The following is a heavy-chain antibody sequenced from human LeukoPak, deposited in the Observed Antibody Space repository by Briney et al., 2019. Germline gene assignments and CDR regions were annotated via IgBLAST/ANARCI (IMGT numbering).Heavy chain of an antibody. D-gene: IGHD2-2*01. Sequence: GASVKVSCKASGGTFSSYAISWVRQAPGQGLEWMGGIIPIFGTANYAQKFQGRVTITADESTSTAYMELSSLRSEDTAVYYCARELGYCSSTSCYQLYYYYYGIDVWGQGTTVTVSS. CDR2: IIPIFGTA. CDR3: ARELGYCSSTSCYQLYYYYYGIDV. CDR1: GGTFSSYA. V-gene: IGHV1-69*13. J-gene: IGHJ6*02.